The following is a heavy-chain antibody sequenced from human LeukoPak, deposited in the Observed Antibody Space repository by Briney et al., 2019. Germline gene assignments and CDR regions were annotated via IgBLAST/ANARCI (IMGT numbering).Heavy chain of an antibody. V-gene: IGHV1-18*01. D-gene: IGHD1-26*01. CDR3: ASFSGSYPNWFDP. CDR2: ISAYNGNT. J-gene: IGHJ5*02. CDR1: AYTFTIYG. Sequence: ASVKVSCKASAYTFTIYGISWVRQAPGQGLEWMGWISAYNGNTNYAQKLQGRVTMTTDTSTSTAYMELRSLRSDDTAVYYCASFSGSYPNWFDPWGQGTLVTVSS.